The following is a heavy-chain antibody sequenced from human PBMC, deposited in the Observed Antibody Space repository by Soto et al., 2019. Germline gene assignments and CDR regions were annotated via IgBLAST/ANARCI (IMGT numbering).Heavy chain of an antibody. CDR2: INPSSGNT. Sequence: ASVKVSCTASGYTFTSYYMHWVRQAPGQGLEWMGRINPSSGNTSYAQKFQGRVTMTRNTSTSTVYMELSSLRSEDTAVYYCARVLSIAAAGTRVVGYWGQGTLVTVSS. CDR1: GYTFTSYY. V-gene: IGHV1-46*01. J-gene: IGHJ4*02. D-gene: IGHD6-13*01. CDR3: ARVLSIAAAGTRVVGY.